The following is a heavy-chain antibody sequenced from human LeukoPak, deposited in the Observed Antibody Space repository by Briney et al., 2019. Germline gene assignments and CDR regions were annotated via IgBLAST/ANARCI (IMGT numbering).Heavy chain of an antibody. Sequence: PSETLSLTCTVSGDSIRRAGYYWTWIRLRPGKGLEWIGYIHNNGNTYYNLSLGSRVTMSLDMSQNQFSLNLISLTADDTAVYFCARGSYFGDNYYKGTDHWGRGTLVIVSS. J-gene: IGHJ4*02. CDR1: GDSIRRAGYY. CDR2: IHNNGNT. D-gene: IGHD3-10*01. V-gene: IGHV4-31*03. CDR3: ARGSYFGDNYYKGTDH.